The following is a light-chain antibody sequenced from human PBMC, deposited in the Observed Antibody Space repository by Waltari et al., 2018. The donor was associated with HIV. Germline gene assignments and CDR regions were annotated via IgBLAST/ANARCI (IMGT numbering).Light chain of an antibody. CDR1: QSISRF. V-gene: IGKV1-39*01. J-gene: IGKJ4*01. Sequence: DIQIRQTPSTLSASVGDRDTITCRESQSISRFLNLYQQKSGRAPKLLISAAYSLQSGVPSRFSGSGSGTDFTLTISSLQPEDFAIYYCQQSYSTSFTFGGGTKVEIK. CDR3: QQSYSTSFT. CDR2: AAY.